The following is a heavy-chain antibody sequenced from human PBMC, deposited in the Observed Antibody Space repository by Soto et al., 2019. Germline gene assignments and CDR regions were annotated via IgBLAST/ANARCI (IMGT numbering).Heavy chain of an antibody. CDR2: IIPILGIA. Sequence: SVKVSCKASGGTFSSYTISWVRQAPGQGLEWMGRIIPILGIANYAQKFQGRVTITADKSTSTAYMELSSLRSEDTAVYYCAREVTGYCSGGSCYSYWYFDLWGRGTLVTVSS. D-gene: IGHD2-15*01. CDR3: AREVTGYCSGGSCYSYWYFDL. J-gene: IGHJ2*01. V-gene: IGHV1-69*04. CDR1: GGTFSSYT.